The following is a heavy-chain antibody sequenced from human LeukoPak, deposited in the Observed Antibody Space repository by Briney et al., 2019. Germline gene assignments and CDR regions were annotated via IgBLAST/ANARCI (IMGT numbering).Heavy chain of an antibody. CDR3: ARALADTDAFDI. Sequence: SETLSLTCTVSGGSISSGSYYGSWIRQPAGKGLEWIVRIYTSGYTNYNPSLKSRITISVDTSKNQFFLKLSSVTAADTAVYYCARALADTDAFDIWGQGTMATVSS. CDR2: IYTSGYT. CDR1: GGSISSGSYY. V-gene: IGHV4-61*02. J-gene: IGHJ3*02. D-gene: IGHD6-19*01.